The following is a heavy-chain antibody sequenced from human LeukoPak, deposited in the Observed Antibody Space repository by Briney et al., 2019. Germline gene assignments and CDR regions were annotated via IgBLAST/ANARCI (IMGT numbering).Heavy chain of an antibody. J-gene: IGHJ4*02. Sequence: GGSLRLSCAASGFTFSSYAMHWVRQAPGKGLEWVAVISYDGSNKYYADSVKGRFTISRDNSKNTLYLQMNSLRAEDTAVYYCARGGAAAPWTFFSQMSGLFDYWGQGTLVTVSS. CDR1: GFTFSSYA. D-gene: IGHD6-13*01. V-gene: IGHV3-30-3*01. CDR3: ARGGAAAPWTFFSQMSGLFDY. CDR2: ISYDGSNK.